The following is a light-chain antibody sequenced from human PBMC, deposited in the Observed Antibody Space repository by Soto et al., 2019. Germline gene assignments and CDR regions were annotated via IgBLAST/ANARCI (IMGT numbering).Light chain of an antibody. CDR1: QTISSW. CDR3: QQYNSLWT. CDR2: KAS. J-gene: IGKJ1*01. Sequence: DIQMAHSPSTLSGSVGDRVTITCRASQTISSWLAWYQQKPGKAPKLLIYKASTLKSGVPSRLSGSGSGTELTLTISSLQPDDFATYYCQQYNSLWTFGQGTKVDI. V-gene: IGKV1-5*03.